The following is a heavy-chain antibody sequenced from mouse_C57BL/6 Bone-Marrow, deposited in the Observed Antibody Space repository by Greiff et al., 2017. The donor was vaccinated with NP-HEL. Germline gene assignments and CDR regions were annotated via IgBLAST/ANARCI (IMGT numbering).Heavy chain of an antibody. V-gene: IGHV1-34*01. Sequence: EVQLQESGAELVRPGASVKLSCTASGFTFNDYYMHWVKQRPEQGLEWIGDIDPDNGGNGYNSKFKGKATLTVDKSSSTAYMELRSLTSEDSAVYYWARATYYDYDGAMDCWGQGTSVTVSS. J-gene: IGHJ4*01. D-gene: IGHD2-4*01. CDR3: ARATYYDYDGAMDC. CDR2: IDPDNGGN. CDR1: GFTFNDYY.